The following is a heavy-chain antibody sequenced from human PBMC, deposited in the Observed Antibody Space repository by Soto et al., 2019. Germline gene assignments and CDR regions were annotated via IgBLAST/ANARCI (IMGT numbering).Heavy chain of an antibody. D-gene: IGHD3-16*01. V-gene: IGHV1-69*01. J-gene: IGHJ4*02. CDR2: IIPIFGTV. CDR3: ARRGDFGNYVFDY. Sequence: QVELVQSGAEVKKPGSSVKVSCQASEDTFRNYAISWVRQAPGQGLEWMGGIIPIFGTVNYAQRFQDRVTITADESKSTVYLELSSLRSADSAVYYCARRGDFGNYVFDYWGQGTLVTVSS. CDR1: EDTFRNYA.